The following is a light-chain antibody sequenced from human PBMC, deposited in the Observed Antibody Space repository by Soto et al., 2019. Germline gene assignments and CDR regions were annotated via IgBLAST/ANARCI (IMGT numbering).Light chain of an antibody. CDR3: QSYDSSLSGLV. Sequence: QSVLTQPPSVSGAPGQRVTISCTGYNSNIGAGYDVHWYQQLPGTAPKLLIYGNSNRPSGVPDRFSDSKSGTSASLAITGLQAEDEADYYCQSYDSSLSGLVFGGGTKVTVL. J-gene: IGLJ3*02. CDR2: GNS. CDR1: NSNIGAGYD. V-gene: IGLV1-40*01.